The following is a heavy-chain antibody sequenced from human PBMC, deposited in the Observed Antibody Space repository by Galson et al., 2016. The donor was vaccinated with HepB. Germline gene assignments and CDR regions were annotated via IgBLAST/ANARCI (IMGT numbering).Heavy chain of an antibody. V-gene: IGHV3-23*01. CDR3: SEVPGIFGVVISWVDY. D-gene: IGHD3-3*01. CDR1: GFTYSNFA. J-gene: IGHJ4*02. CDR2: ISDSGSST. Sequence: SLRLSCAASGFTYSNFAMSWVRQAPGKGLEWVSGISDSGSSTFYAYSVKGRFTVSRDNSKNTLYLQMNSLRAEDTAVYYCSEVPGIFGVVISWVDYWGQGTLVTVSS.